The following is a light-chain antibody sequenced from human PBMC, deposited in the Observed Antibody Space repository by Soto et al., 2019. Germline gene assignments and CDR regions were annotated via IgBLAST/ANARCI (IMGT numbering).Light chain of an antibody. Sequence: EVLLTQSPDTLSLSPGGSATLSCRASQSVSSYLAWYQQRPGQALRLLIYDVSKRATGIPARFSGSGSRTDFTLTINSLEPEDFAIYFCHQRSNWPLTFGGGTKLEIK. CDR3: HQRSNWPLT. V-gene: IGKV3-11*01. CDR2: DVS. CDR1: QSVSSY. J-gene: IGKJ4*01.